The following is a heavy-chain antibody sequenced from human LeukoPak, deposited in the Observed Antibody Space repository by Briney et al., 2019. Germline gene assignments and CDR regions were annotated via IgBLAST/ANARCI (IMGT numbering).Heavy chain of an antibody. CDR2: ISTSGGST. CDR1: GFTFSSYA. V-gene: IGHV3-23*01. D-gene: IGHD3/OR15-3a*01. J-gene: IGHJ4*02. CDR3: VIGPRQERGLSTY. Sequence: GGSLRLSCAASGFTFSSYAMSWVRQAPGKGLEWVSGISTSGGSTYYADSVKGHFTISRDNSKNTLFLQMNSLRAEDTAMYYCVIGPRQERGLSTYWGQGTLVTVSS.